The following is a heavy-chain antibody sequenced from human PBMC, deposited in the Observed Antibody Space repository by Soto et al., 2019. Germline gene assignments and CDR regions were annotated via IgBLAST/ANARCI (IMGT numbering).Heavy chain of an antibody. D-gene: IGHD3-10*01. CDR3: ARDRYGSGSYMAY. V-gene: IGHV3-21*01. J-gene: IGHJ4*02. Sequence: GGSLRLSCAASGFTFSSYSMNWVRQAPGKGLEWVSSISSSSSYIYYADSVKGRFTISRDNAKNSLYLQMNSLRAKDTAVYYCARDRYGSGSYMAYWGQGTLVTVSS. CDR1: GFTFSSYS. CDR2: ISSSSSYI.